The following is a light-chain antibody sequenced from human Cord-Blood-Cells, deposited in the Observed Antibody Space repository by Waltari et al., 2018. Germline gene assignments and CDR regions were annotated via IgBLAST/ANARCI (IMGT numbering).Light chain of an antibody. V-gene: IGLV2-14*01. CDR3: SSYTSSSTWV. J-gene: IGLJ3*02. CDR2: EVS. Sequence: QSALTQPASVSGSPGQSITISCTGTSSDVGGYNYVSWYQQHPGKAPQPLIYEVSNRPSGVSNRFAGSKAGSTASLTISGLQAEDEADYYCSSYTSSSTWVFGGGTKLTVL. CDR1: SSDVGGYNY.